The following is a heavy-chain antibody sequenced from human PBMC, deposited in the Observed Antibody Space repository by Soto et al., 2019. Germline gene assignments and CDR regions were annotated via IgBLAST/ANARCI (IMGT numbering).Heavy chain of an antibody. Sequence: DVQLLESGGGLVKPGGSLRLSCVASGFSFSANAMNWVRQAPGKGLEWVASILHIGDSAYYADSVKGRVTISRDNSKRTLYLQMNSLRAEDTSVYYCARRGLSNNDYWGQCTLVTVSS. CDR1: GFSFSANA. J-gene: IGHJ4*02. D-gene: IGHD1-1*01. CDR3: ARRGLSNNDY. V-gene: IGHV3-23*01. CDR2: ILHIGDSA.